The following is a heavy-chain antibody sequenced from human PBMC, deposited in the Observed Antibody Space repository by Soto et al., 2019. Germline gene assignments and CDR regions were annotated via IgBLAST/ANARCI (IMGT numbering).Heavy chain of an antibody. CDR2: IYWDDDK. V-gene: IGHV2-5*02. D-gene: IGHD4-17*01. CDR3: AHAGDYYLLTLDH. Sequence: QITLKESGPTLVRPAQTLTLTCDFSGFSLSTYHMGVAWIRQPPGKALEWLALIYWDDDKRYSPSLKDRLAISKDTSSNQVVLTITNIDPGDSATYFCAHAGDYYLLTLDHWCPGTLVTVSS. J-gene: IGHJ4*02. CDR1: GFSLSTYHMG.